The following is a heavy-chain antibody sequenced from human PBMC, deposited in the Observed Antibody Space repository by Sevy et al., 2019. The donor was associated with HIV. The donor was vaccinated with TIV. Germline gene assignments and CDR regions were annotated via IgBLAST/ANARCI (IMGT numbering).Heavy chain of an antibody. Sequence: GGSLRLSCAASGFSFSDFYMSWIRQAPGKGLEWVAYISSGGSTMHYVDSVKGRFTISRDNAKNSLYLQMNSLRAEDTAVYYCAKDMSAYTGNWNREDNDAFDIWGQGTVVTVSS. J-gene: IGHJ3*02. V-gene: IGHV3-11*01. D-gene: IGHD1-1*01. CDR2: ISSGGSTM. CDR3: AKDMSAYTGNWNREDNDAFDI. CDR1: GFSFSDFY.